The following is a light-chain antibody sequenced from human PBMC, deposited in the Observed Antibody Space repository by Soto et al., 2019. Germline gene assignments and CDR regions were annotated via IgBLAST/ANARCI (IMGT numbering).Light chain of an antibody. V-gene: IGLV3-25*02. Sequence: ELTQPPSVSVSPGQTARITFSGDALPKQYAYWYQQKPGQAPVVVIYKDNGRPSGIPERFSGSSSGTTVTLTISGVQAEDEAYYYCQSSDSSGRYPYVFGTGTKVTVL. CDR3: QSSDSSGRYPYV. J-gene: IGLJ1*01. CDR1: ALPKQY. CDR2: KDN.